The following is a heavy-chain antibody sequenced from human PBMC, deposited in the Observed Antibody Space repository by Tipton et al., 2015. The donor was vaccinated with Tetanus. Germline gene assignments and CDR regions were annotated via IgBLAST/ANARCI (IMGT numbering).Heavy chain of an antibody. V-gene: IGHV4-39*01. CDR1: GDSVTIGTYY. CDR3: ATQTDNWFDP. CDR2: VYYSGTT. J-gene: IGHJ5*02. Sequence: TLSLTCTVSGDSVTIGTYYWGWIRQPPGKGLEWIGSVYYSGTTYYNASLESRVTISIDTSKRQISMKLTSVTAADTAVYYCATQTDNWFDPWGQGILVTASS.